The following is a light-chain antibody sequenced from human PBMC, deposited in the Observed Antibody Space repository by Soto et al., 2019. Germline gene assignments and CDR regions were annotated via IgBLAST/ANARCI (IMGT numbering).Light chain of an antibody. V-gene: IGLV2-14*01. CDR1: SSDVGGYNY. CDR2: DVS. J-gene: IGLJ2*01. Sequence: QSALTQPASVSGSPGQSITISCTGTSSDVGGYNYVSWYQQHPGKAPKLMIYDVSNRPSGVSNRFSGSKSGNTASLTISGLQPEDEADYYRSSYTSSSTLFGGGTKLPVL. CDR3: SSYTSSSTL.